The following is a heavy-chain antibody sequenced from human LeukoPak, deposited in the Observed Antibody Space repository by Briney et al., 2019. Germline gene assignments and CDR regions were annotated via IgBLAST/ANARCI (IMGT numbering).Heavy chain of an antibody. Sequence: ASVKVSCKASGYTFTSYDINWVRQATGQGLEWMGWMNPNSGNTGYAQKFQGRVTMTRNTSISTAYMELSSLRSEDAAVYYCARGRFYRGGNGVVGYWGQGTLVTVSS. CDR2: MNPNSGNT. J-gene: IGHJ4*02. D-gene: IGHD4-23*01. CDR1: GYTFTSYD. V-gene: IGHV1-8*01. CDR3: ARGRFYRGGNGVVGY.